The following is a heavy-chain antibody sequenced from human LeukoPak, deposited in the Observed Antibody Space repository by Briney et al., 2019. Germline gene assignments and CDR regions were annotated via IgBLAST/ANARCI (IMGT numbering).Heavy chain of an antibody. D-gene: IGHD3-3*01. CDR1: GFTFSSYS. V-gene: IGHV3-21*01. Sequence: GGSLRLSCAASGFTFSSYSMNWVRQAPGKGLEWVSSIGSSSSYIYYADSVKGRFTISRDNAKNSLYLQMNSLRAEDTAVYYCARDFAGGFDYWGQGTLVTVSS. CDR2: IGSSSSYI. CDR3: ARDFAGGFDY. J-gene: IGHJ4*02.